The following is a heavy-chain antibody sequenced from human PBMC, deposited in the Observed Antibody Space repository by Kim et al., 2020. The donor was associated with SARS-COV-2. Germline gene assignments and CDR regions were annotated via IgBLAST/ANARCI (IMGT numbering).Heavy chain of an antibody. CDR3: ARESRIQLWLLLDY. CDR2: IWYDGSNK. V-gene: IGHV3-33*01. D-gene: IGHD5-18*01. CDR1: GFTFSSYG. J-gene: IGHJ4*02. Sequence: GGSLRLSCAASGFTFSSYGMHWVRQAPGKGLEWVAVIWYDGSNKYYADSVKGRFTISRDNSKNTLYLQMNSLRAEDTAVYYCARESRIQLWLLLDYWGQGTLVTVSS.